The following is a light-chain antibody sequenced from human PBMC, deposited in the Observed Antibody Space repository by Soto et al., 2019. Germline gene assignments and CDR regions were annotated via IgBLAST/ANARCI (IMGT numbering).Light chain of an antibody. CDR3: QQRSHWPPLT. V-gene: IGKV3-11*01. CDR1: QNVSRF. J-gene: IGKJ4*01. CDR2: DAS. Sequence: EIVMTQSPATLSLSPGERATLSCRASQNVSRFLAWYQRRPGQAPRLLIYDASSRASNIPPRFSGSGSGTDCTLTISSLEPEDFAVYYCQQRSHWPPLTFGGGTKE.